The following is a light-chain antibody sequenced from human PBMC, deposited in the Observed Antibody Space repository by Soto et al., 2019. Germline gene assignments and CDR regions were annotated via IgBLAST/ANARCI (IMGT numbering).Light chain of an antibody. CDR2: DAS. CDR3: QQYGSSTRG. V-gene: IGKV3-20*01. Sequence: EIVVTQSPATLSLSPWERATLSCRASQSVSTYLAWYQQKPGQTPRLLIYDASTRATGIPDRFSGSGSGTDFTLTISRLEPEDFAVYYCQQYGSSTRGFGQGTKVDI. CDR1: QSVSTY. J-gene: IGKJ1*01.